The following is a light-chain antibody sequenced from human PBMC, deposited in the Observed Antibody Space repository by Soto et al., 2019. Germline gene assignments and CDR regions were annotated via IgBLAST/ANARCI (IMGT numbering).Light chain of an antibody. CDR3: QTWGTGIRV. V-gene: IGLV4-69*01. CDR2: LNSDGSH. CDR1: RGHSSYA. Sequence: QAVVTQSPSVSASLGASVKVTCTLSRGHSSYAIAWHQQQPEKGPRYLMKLNSDGSHTKGDGIPDRFSGSSSGAERYLTISSLQSEDEADYYCQTWGTGIRVFGGGTKLTVL. J-gene: IGLJ3*02.